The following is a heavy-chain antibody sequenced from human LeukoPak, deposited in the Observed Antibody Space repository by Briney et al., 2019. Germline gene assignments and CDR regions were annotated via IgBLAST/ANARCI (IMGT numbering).Heavy chain of an antibody. V-gene: IGHV3-23*01. CDR1: GFTFSSYA. J-gene: IGHJ4*02. CDR2: ISGSGGST. Sequence: GGSLRLSCVASGFTFSSYAMSWVRQAPGKGLKWVSVISGSGGSTYYADSVKGRFTISRDNSKNTLYLQMNSLRAEDTAVYYCAKVSRYCSGGSCYYHPFDYWGQGTLVTVSS. D-gene: IGHD2-15*01. CDR3: AKVSRYCSGGSCYYHPFDY.